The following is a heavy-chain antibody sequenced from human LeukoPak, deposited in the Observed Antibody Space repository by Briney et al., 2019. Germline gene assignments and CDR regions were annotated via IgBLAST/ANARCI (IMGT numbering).Heavy chain of an antibody. J-gene: IGHJ4*02. CDR2: IWYDGSNK. CDR1: GFTFSSYG. Sequence: GGSLRLSCAASGFTFSSYGMHWVRQAPGKGLERVAVIWYDGSNKYYADSVKGRFTISRDNSKNTLYLQMNSLRAEDTAVYYCAKDDRSWSRGGYYFDYWGQGTLVTVSS. D-gene: IGHD6-13*01. V-gene: IGHV3-33*06. CDR3: AKDDRSWSRGGYYFDY.